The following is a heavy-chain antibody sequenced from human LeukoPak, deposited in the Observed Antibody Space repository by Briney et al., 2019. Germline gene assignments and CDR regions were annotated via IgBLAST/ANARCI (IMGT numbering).Heavy chain of an antibody. D-gene: IGHD3-3*01. CDR1: RGSINSYY. CDR2: IYDNVNT. Sequence: PSETLSLTCTISRGSINSYYWTWIRQPPGKGLEWGGYIYDNVNTNYNPSLKSRVTIAVDTSKNQFSLKLSSLTAADTAVYYCARGRITIFGVLTPHFDYWGQGTLVTVAS. J-gene: IGHJ4*02. V-gene: IGHV4-59*01. CDR3: ARGRITIFGVLTPHFDY.